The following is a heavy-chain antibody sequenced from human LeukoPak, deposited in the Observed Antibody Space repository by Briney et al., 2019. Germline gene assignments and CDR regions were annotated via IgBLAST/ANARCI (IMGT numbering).Heavy chain of an antibody. CDR2: ITSTATT. V-gene: IGHV3-11*04. CDR1: GFTFSDYY. J-gene: IGHJ6*04. D-gene: IGHD3-10*02. CDR3: AELGITMIGGV. Sequence: GGSLRLSCAASGFTFSDYYMTWIRQAPGKGLEWVSYITSTATTYYADSVKGRFTISRDNAKTSLYLQMNSLRAEDTAVYYCAELGITMIGGVWGKGTTVTISS.